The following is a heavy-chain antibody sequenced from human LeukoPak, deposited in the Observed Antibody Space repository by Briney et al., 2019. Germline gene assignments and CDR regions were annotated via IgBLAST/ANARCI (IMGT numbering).Heavy chain of an antibody. Sequence: GGSLRLSCAASGFTFSDYYMSWIRQAPGKGLEWVSYISTDGSGISDADSVKGRFTISRDNAKNTLYLQMNSLRAEDTAVYYCASAGLGYSSTTADYWGQGTLVTVSS. D-gene: IGHD6-13*01. CDR2: ISTDGSGI. V-gene: IGHV3-11*04. CDR3: ASAGLGYSSTTADY. J-gene: IGHJ4*02. CDR1: GFTFSDYY.